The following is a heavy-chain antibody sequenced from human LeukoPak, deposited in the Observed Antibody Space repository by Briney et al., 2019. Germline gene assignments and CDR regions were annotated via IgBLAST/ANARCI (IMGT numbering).Heavy chain of an antibody. D-gene: IGHD5-18*01. Sequence: SVKVSCKASGGTFSSYAISWVRQAPGQGLEWMGGIIPIFGTANYAQKFQGRVTLTTDESTSTAYMELSSLRSEDTAVYYCAREGGYSYGPAFDYWGQGTLVTVSS. CDR3: AREGGYSYGPAFDY. J-gene: IGHJ4*02. V-gene: IGHV1-69*05. CDR2: IIPIFGTA. CDR1: GGTFSSYA.